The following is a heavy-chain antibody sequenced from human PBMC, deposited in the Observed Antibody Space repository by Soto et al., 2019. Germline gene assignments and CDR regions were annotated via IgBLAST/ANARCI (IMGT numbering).Heavy chain of an antibody. D-gene: IGHD3-22*01. J-gene: IGHJ4*02. CDR2: ITPMFGTP. V-gene: IGHV1-69*13. CDR3: ARDGTLYDSSAYYYLY. Sequence: SVKVSGKASGVTFSRYTITWVRQAPGQGLEWMGGITPMFGTPNYAQKFQGRVTITADESTSTAYMELSSLRSEDTAMYYCARDGTLYDSSAYYYLYWGQGTLVTVSS. CDR1: GVTFSRYT.